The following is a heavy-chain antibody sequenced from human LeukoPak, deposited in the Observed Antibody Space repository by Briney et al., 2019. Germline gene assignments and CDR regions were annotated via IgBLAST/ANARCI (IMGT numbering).Heavy chain of an antibody. J-gene: IGHJ6*02. D-gene: IGHD3-10*01. CDR3: AREAGLREGMDV. CDR2: INHSGST. CDR1: GGSFSGYY. V-gene: IGHV4-34*01. Sequence: SETLSLTCAVYGGSFSGYYWSWIRQPPGKGLEWIGEINHSGSTNYNPSLKSRVTISVDTSKNQFSLKLSSVTAADTAVYYCAREAGLREGMDVWGQGTTVTVSS.